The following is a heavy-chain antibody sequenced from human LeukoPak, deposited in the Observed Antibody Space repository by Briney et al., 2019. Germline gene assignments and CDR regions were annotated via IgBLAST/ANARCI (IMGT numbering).Heavy chain of an antibody. D-gene: IGHD2-15*01. J-gene: IGHJ4*02. CDR1: GGSISRSY. V-gene: IGHV4-59*08. CDR3: ARNSRYCSGGSCDCEFWYY. Sequence: PSETLSLTCTVSGGSISRSYWSWIRQPPGKGLEWIGYIYYRGSTNYNPSLKSRVTISVDTSKNQFSLQLRSVPAADTAVYYCARNSRYCSGGSCDCEFWYYWGQGALVTVSS. CDR2: IYYRGST.